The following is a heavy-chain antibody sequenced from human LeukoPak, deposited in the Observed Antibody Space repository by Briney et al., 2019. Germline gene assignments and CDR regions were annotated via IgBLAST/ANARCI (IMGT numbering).Heavy chain of an antibody. Sequence: TGGSLRLSCAVSGFTVSSNYMTWVRQAPGKGLEWVSIIYSGGSTYYADSVKGRFTISGDNSKNTLYLQMNSLRAEDTAVYYCARLAAADGYNHAFDIWGLGTVVAVSS. V-gene: IGHV3-66*01. J-gene: IGHJ3*02. CDR2: IYSGGST. CDR1: GFTVSSNY. CDR3: ARLAAADGYNHAFDI. D-gene: IGHD5-24*01.